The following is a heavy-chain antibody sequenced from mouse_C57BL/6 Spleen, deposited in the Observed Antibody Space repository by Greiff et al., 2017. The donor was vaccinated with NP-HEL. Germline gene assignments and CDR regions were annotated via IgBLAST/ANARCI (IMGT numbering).Heavy chain of an antibody. J-gene: IGHJ2*01. CDR2: INPNNGGT. Sequence: EVQLQQSGPELVKPGASVKISCKASGYTFTDYYMNWVKQSHGKSLEWIGDINPNNGGTSYNQKFKGKATLTVDKSSSTAYMELRSLTSEVSAVXYCASNYYDYDGYWGKGTTLTVSS. CDR3: ASNYYDYDGY. V-gene: IGHV1-26*01. CDR1: GYTFTDYY. D-gene: IGHD2-4*01.